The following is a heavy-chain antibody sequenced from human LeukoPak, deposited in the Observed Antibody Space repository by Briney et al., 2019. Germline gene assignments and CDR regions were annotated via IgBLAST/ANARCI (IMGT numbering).Heavy chain of an antibody. CDR3: AREGEYYGSGSYCDY. CDR1: GGSFSGYY. CDR2: INHSGST. Sequence: PSETLSLTCAVYGGSFSGYYWSWIRQPPGKGLEWIGEINHSGSTNYNPSLKSRVTISVDTSKNPFSLRLTSVTAADTAVYYCAREGEYYGSGSYCDYWGQGTLVTVSS. D-gene: IGHD3-10*01. J-gene: IGHJ4*02. V-gene: IGHV4-34*01.